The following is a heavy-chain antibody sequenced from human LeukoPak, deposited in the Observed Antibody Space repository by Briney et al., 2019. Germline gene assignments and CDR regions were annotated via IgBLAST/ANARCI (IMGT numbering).Heavy chain of an antibody. Sequence: ASVKVSCKASGGTFSSYAISWVRQAPGQGLEWMGIINPSGGSTSYAQKFQGRVTMTRDTSTSTVYVELSSLRSEDTAVYYCARDYGGDYGFDYWGQGTLVTVSS. CDR2: INPSGGST. J-gene: IGHJ4*02. V-gene: IGHV1-46*01. CDR3: ARDYGGDYGFDY. D-gene: IGHD4-17*01. CDR1: GGTFSSYA.